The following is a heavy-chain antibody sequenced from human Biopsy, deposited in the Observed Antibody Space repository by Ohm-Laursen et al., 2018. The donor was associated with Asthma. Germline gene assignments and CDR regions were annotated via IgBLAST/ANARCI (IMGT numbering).Heavy chain of an antibody. V-gene: IGHV3-30*18. CDR3: AKDRVAGRSYYFDY. CDR2: ILFDGRKI. Sequence: SLRLSCAASGFYFHNYGMNWVRRAPGKGLEWVAQILFDGRKINYPDSVKGRFTISRDNSKNMVYLQMNSLRPEDTAVYYCAKDRVAGRSYYFDYWGQGSLVSVSS. J-gene: IGHJ4*02. CDR1: GFYFHNYG. D-gene: IGHD6-13*01.